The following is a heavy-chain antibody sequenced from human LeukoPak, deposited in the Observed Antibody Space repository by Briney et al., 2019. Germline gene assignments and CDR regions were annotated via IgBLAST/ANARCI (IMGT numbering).Heavy chain of an antibody. CDR3: ARDRQQWLAQGFDP. D-gene: IGHD6-19*01. Sequence: GGSLRLSCSASGFTFSSYAMHWVRQAPGKGLEWVSSISSSSSYIYYADSVKGRFTISRDNAKNSLYLQMNSLRAEDTAVYYCARDRQQWLAQGFDPWGQGTLVTVSS. J-gene: IGHJ5*02. CDR1: GFTFSSYA. V-gene: IGHV3-21*01. CDR2: ISSSSSYI.